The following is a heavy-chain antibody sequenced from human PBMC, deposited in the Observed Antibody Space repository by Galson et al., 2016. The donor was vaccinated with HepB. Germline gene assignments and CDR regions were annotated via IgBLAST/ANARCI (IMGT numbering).Heavy chain of an antibody. Sequence: SLRLSCAASRFTFSDYYMTWIRQAPGKGLEWVSTISGGGSTTNYADSVKGRFSITRDNSKDTLHLYMSTLRPEDTAVYYCAKHRRYTSGYYFDSWGQGTLVTVSS. V-gene: IGHV3-23*01. CDR3: AKHRRYTSGYYFDS. J-gene: IGHJ4*02. CDR1: RFTFSDYY. CDR2: ISGGGSTT. D-gene: IGHD6-19*01.